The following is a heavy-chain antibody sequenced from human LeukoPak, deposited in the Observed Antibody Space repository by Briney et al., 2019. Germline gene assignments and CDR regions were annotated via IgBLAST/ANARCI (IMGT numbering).Heavy chain of an antibody. V-gene: IGHV4-34*01. CDR2: INHSGST. Sequence: SETLSLTCAVYGGSFSGYYWSWIRQPPGKGLEWIGEINHSGSTNYNPSLKSRVTISVDTSKNQFSLKLSSVTAADTAVYYCASTVGFFDAYFDYWGQGTLVTVSS. CDR3: ASTVGFFDAYFDY. J-gene: IGHJ4*02. CDR1: GGSFSGYY. D-gene: IGHD4-23*01.